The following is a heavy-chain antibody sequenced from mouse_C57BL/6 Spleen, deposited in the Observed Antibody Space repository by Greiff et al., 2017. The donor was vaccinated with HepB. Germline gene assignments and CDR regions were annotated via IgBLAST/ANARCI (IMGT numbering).Heavy chain of an antibody. D-gene: IGHD1-1*01. J-gene: IGHJ4*01. CDR1: GFTFSDYG. V-gene: IGHV5-17*01. Sequence: EVQLQESGGGLVKPGGSLKLSCAASGFTFSDYGMHWVRQAPEKGLEWVAYISSGSSTIYYADTVKGRFTISRDNAKNTLFLQMTSLMSEDTAMYYCARLYYYGSSAMDYWGQGTSVTVSS. CDR2: ISSGSSTI. CDR3: ARLYYYGSSAMDY.